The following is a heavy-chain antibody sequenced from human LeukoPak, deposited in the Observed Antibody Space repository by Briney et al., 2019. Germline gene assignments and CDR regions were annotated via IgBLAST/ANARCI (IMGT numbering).Heavy chain of an antibody. V-gene: IGHV3-7*03. J-gene: IGHJ4*02. Sequence: GGSLRLSCAASGFTFSSYWMSWVRQAPGKGLEWVANIKQDGSEKYYVDSVKGRFTISRDNAKNSLYLQMNSLRAEDTAVYYCARVIAVLWFGELLGPYYFDYWGQGTLVTVSS. CDR3: ARVIAVLWFGELLGPYYFDY. D-gene: IGHD3-10*01. CDR2: IKQDGSEK. CDR1: GFTFSSYW.